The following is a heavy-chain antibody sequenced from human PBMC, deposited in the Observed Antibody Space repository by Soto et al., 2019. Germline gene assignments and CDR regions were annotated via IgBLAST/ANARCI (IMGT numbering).Heavy chain of an antibody. J-gene: IGHJ6*02. CDR3: ARVLRYYAYYAGMDV. V-gene: IGHV4-61*01. CDR1: GGSVSSGSYY. Sequence: PSETLSLTCTVSGGSVSSGSYYWSWIRQPPGKGLEWIGYIYYSGSTNYNPSLKSRVTISVDTSKNQFSLKLSSMTAADTAVYYCARVLRYYAYYAGMDVWGQGTMVTVSS. D-gene: IGHD1-26*01. CDR2: IYYSGST.